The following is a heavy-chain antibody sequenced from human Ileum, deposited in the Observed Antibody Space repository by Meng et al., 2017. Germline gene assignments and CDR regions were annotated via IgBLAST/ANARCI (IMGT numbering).Heavy chain of an antibody. CDR1: GFSLTTSQMC. Sequence: SGPTLAKPTQTLTLTCTFSGFSLTTSQMCVSWIRQAPGKALEWLALIDWNDNKSYSTSLRTRLTISKDTSKNEVVLTMTNVDPVDTGTYYCARIVRYSSGWYLGWFDPWGQGTLVTVSS. CDR3: ARIVRYSSGWYLGWFDP. D-gene: IGHD6-19*01. V-gene: IGHV2-70*01. J-gene: IGHJ5*02. CDR2: IDWNDNK.